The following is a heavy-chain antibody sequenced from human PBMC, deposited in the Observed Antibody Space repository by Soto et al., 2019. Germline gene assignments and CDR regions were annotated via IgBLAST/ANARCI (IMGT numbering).Heavy chain of an antibody. CDR2: ISSSSSYI. D-gene: IGHD2-15*01. CDR3: ARGLGYCSGGSCPDY. Sequence: GGSLRLSCAASGFTFSSYSMNWVRQAPGKGLEWVSSISSSSSYIYYADSVKGRFTISRDNAKNSLYLQMNSLRAEDTAVYYCARGLGYCSGGSCPDYWGQGTLVTVSS. V-gene: IGHV3-21*01. CDR1: GFTFSSYS. J-gene: IGHJ4*02.